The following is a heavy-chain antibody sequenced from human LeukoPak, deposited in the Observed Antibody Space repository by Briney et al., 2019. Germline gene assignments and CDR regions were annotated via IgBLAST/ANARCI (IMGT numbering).Heavy chain of an antibody. V-gene: IGHV3-30-3*01. CDR2: ISYDGSNK. D-gene: IGHD1-1*01. CDR1: GFTFSSYA. J-gene: IGHJ4*02. Sequence: GRSLRLSCEASGFTFSSYAMHWVRQAPGKGLEWVAVISYDGSNKYYADSVKGRFTISRDNSKNTLYLQMNSLRAEDTAVYYCARVATLNWNYYDYWGQGTLVTVSS. CDR3: ARVATLNWNYYDY.